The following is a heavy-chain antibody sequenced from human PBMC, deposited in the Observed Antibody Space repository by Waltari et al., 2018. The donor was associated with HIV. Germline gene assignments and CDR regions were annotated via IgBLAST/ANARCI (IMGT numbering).Heavy chain of an antibody. D-gene: IGHD2-2*03. Sequence: EVQLLESGGGLVQPGGSLRLSCAASGFTFSSYAMSWVRQDPGKGLEWVSAISGSGGSTYYADSVKGRFTISRDNSKNTLYLQMNSLRAEDTAVYYCAKGARPGYCSSTSCQGGYYYGMDVWGQGTTVTVSS. CDR2: ISGSGGST. CDR1: GFTFSSYA. V-gene: IGHV3-23*01. CDR3: AKGARPGYCSSTSCQGGYYYGMDV. J-gene: IGHJ6*02.